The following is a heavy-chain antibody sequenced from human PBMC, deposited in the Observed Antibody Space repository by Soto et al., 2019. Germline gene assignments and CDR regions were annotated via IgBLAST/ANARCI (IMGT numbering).Heavy chain of an antibody. D-gene: IGHD1-26*01. Sequence: ASVKVSCKASGYTFTSYYMHWVRQAPGQGLEWMGIINPSGGSTSYAQKFQGRVTMTRDTSTSTVYMELSSLRSEDTAVYYCAREGPRVGANLGYYYYGMDVWGQGTTVTVSS. V-gene: IGHV1-46*01. CDR3: AREGPRVGANLGYYYYGMDV. CDR2: INPSGGST. CDR1: GYTFTSYY. J-gene: IGHJ6*02.